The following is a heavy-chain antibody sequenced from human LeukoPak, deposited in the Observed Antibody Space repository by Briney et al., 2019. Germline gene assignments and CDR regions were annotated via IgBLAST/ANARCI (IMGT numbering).Heavy chain of an antibody. CDR2: IYYSGST. CDR3: ARSSHPAAIWGSYYYYYMDV. D-gene: IGHD2-2*02. J-gene: IGHJ6*03. CDR1: GSSISSYY. Sequence: PSETLSLTCTVSGSSISSYYWSWIRQPPGKGLEWIGYIYYSGSTNYNPSLKSRVTISVDTSKNQFSLKLSSVTAADTAVYYCARSSHPAAIWGSYYYYYMDVWGKGTTVTVSS. V-gene: IGHV4-59*01.